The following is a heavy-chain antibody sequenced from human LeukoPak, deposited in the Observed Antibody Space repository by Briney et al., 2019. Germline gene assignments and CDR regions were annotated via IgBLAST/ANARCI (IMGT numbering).Heavy chain of an antibody. Sequence: PGGSLRLSCAASGFTFSSYWMSWVRQAPGKGLEWVSFISSISNHIYYADSVKGQFTISRDNAKNSLYLQMNSLRAEDTAVYYCVRGNTYYYDSGDFDYWGQGTLVTVSS. CDR3: VRGNTYYYDSGDFDY. D-gene: IGHD3-10*01. V-gene: IGHV3-21*01. CDR1: GFTFSSYW. CDR2: ISSISNHI. J-gene: IGHJ4*02.